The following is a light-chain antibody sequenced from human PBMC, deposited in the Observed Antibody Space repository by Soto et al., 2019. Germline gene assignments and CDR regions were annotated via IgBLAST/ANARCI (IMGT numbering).Light chain of an antibody. Sequence: EIVLTQSPATLSLSPGERATLSCRASQSVSSYLAWYQQKPGQAPRLLIYDASTRATGIPARFSGSGSGTDFTLTISSLEAEDLAVYYCQQHSNWPPTFGQGTKVEIK. V-gene: IGKV3-11*01. J-gene: IGKJ1*01. CDR3: QQHSNWPPT. CDR2: DAS. CDR1: QSVSSY.